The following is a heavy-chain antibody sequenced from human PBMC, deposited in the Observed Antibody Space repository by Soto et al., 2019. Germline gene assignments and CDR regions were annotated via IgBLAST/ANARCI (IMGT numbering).Heavy chain of an antibody. Sequence: QVQLVESGGGVVQPGTSLRLSCAASGFTSSSFVIHWVRQAPGKGLEWLAVISSDGNNQYYADSVKGRFTIFRDNSKKTLYLQVNSLRAEDTAGYFCAKERGVIDAFDIWGQVTMVTVSS. V-gene: IGHV3-30*18. CDR2: ISSDGNNQ. J-gene: IGHJ3*02. CDR1: GFTSSSFV. D-gene: IGHD3-10*01. CDR3: AKERGVIDAFDI.